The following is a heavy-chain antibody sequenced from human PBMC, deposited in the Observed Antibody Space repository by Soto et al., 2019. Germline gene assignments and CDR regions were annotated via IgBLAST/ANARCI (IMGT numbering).Heavy chain of an antibody. D-gene: IGHD3-10*01. V-gene: IGHV3-74*01. Sequence: GGSLRLSCAASGFTFNTYWMHWVRQAPGKGLVWVSRINTNGTTTDYADSVKGRFTISRDNARDTLYLQMNSLRAEDTAIYYCARRDLINIGYYYYYGMDVWGQGTTVTVSS. CDR1: GFTFNTYW. J-gene: IGHJ6*02. CDR2: INTNGTTT. CDR3: ARRDLINIGYYYYYGMDV.